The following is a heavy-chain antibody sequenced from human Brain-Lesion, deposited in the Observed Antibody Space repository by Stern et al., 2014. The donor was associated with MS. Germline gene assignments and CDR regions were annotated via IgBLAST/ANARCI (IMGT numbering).Heavy chain of an antibody. Sequence: MQLVESGGGVVYPGRPLRLSCAASGFTFRTFGMHWVRQAPGKGLEWVAFISYDGGDTYYADSVKCRFTISRDNSKNTLYLQMNSLRVEDTAVYHCAKDRQLWTCFFDYWGQGSLVTVSS. D-gene: IGHD2-21*01. CDR1: GFTFRTFG. V-gene: IGHV3-30*18. J-gene: IGHJ4*02. CDR2: ISYDGGDT. CDR3: AKDRQLWTCFFDY.